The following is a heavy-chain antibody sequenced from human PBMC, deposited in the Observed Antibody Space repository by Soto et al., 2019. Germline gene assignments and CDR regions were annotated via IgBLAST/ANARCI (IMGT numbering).Heavy chain of an antibody. CDR2: IYYSGST. D-gene: IGHD2-2*01. CDR3: ARVPLDFSCSSTSCRESNWFDP. Sequence: SETLSLTCTVSGGSISSGGYYWSWIRQRPGKGLEWIGYIYYSGSTYYNPSLKSRVTISVDTSKNQFSLKLSSVTAADTAVYYCARVPLDFSCSSTSCRESNWFDPWGQGTLVTVSS. J-gene: IGHJ5*02. V-gene: IGHV4-31*03. CDR1: GGSISSGGYY.